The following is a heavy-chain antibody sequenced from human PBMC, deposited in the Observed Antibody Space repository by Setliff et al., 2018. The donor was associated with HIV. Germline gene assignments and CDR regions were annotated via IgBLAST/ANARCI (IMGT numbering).Heavy chain of an antibody. CDR3: ARSSMAGFDY. D-gene: IGHD6-19*01. CDR1: GGSMRSNIYY. CDR2: IHLSDT. Sequence: SETLSLTCSVSGGSMRSNIYYWGWIRLSPTKGLEWIGSIHLSDTYYNPSLKSRVTISVDMSKDQFSLKLTSLTAADTAVYYCARSSMAGFDYWGQGKLVTVSS. J-gene: IGHJ4*02. V-gene: IGHV4-39*07.